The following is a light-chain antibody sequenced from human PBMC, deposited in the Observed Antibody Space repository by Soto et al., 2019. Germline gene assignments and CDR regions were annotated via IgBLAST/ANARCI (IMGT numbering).Light chain of an antibody. CDR3: QKSYSTPIN. Sequence: DIQMTHSPSSLSASVGDRVTITFRASQSISSYLNWYQQKPGKAPKLLIYAASSLQSGVPSRFSGSGSGTDFTLTISSLQPEDFATYYCQKSYSTPINFGQGTRLEIK. V-gene: IGKV1-39*01. CDR1: QSISSY. CDR2: AAS. J-gene: IGKJ5*01.